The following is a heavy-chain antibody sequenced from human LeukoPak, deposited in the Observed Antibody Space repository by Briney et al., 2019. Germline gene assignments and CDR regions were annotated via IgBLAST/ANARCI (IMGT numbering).Heavy chain of an antibody. CDR1: GGTFSSYA. D-gene: IGHD2-15*01. J-gene: IGHJ4*02. V-gene: IGHV1-69*04. CDR3: ARAALCSGGSCYRDY. Sequence: SVKVSCKASGGTFSSYAISWVRQAPGQGLEWMGRIIPILGIANYAQKFQGRVTITADKSTSAAYMELSSLRSEDTAVYYCARAALCSGGSCYRDYWGQGTLVTVSS. CDR2: IIPILGIA.